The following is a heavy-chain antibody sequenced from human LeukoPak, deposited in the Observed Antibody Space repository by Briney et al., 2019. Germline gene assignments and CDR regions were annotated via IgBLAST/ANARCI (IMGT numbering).Heavy chain of an antibody. V-gene: IGHV4-31*03. CDR1: GDSISSGGYY. CDR2: IYYSGST. CDR3: ARGPIRSNWFDP. J-gene: IGHJ5*02. D-gene: IGHD5-24*01. Sequence: SETPSLTCTVSGDSISSGGYYWSWIRQHPGKGLEWIGYIYYSGSTYYNPSLKSRVTISVDTSKNQFSLKLSSVTAADTAVYYCARGPIRSNWFDPWGQGTLVTVSS.